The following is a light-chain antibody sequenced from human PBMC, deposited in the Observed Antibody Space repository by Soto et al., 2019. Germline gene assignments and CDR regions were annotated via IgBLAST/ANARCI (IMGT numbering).Light chain of an antibody. V-gene: IGKV1-5*03. J-gene: IGKJ4*01. Sequence: DIQMTQSPSTLSASGTDRVTITCRASQSISVWLAWYQQKPGKAPKVLIYGASNLESGVPSRFSGSGSETEFTLTISSLQPDDYATYYCQQYSSYPLTFGGGTKVEIK. CDR1: QSISVW. CDR3: QQYSSYPLT. CDR2: GAS.